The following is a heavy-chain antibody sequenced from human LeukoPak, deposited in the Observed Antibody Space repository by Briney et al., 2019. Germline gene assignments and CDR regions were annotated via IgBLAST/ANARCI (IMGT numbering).Heavy chain of an antibody. V-gene: IGHV3-74*01. CDR1: GFTFSSFW. J-gene: IGHJ4*02. CDR3: ARAGTFKFEY. CDR2: INTDGSST. Sequence: PEGSLRLSCAASGFTFSSFWMHWVRQAPGKGLVWVSRINTDGSSTSYADSVKGRFTISRDNAENTLYLQMNGLRAEDTAMYYCARAGTFKFEYWGQGTLVTVSS. D-gene: IGHD3-16*01.